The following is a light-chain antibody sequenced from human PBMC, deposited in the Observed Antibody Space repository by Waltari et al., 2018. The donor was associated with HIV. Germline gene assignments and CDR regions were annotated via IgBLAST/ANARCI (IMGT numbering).Light chain of an antibody. V-gene: IGLV2-23*02. CDR3: CSRVGTRTLV. CDR1: SSDVEVSTV. CDR2: EVS. J-gene: IGLJ3*02. Sequence: ALTQPASLSGSLGQSVTISCTGTSSDVEVSTVVSWYQQHPGLAPNLLIYEVSKRPAGISPRFSGTKHGNTASLTISGLQPDDECDYFCCSRVGTRTLVFGTGTTVTVL.